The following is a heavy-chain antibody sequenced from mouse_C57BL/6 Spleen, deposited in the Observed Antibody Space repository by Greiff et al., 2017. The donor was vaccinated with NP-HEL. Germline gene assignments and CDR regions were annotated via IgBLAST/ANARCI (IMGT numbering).Heavy chain of an antibody. Sequence: QVQLQQPGAELVRPGSSVKLSCKASGYTFTSYWMHWVKQRPIQGLEWIGNIDPSDSDTHYNQKFKDKATLTVDKSSSTAYMQLSSLTSEDSAVYYCARGGLTGSGYWGQGTTLTVSS. CDR3: ARGGLTGSGY. CDR1: GYTFTSYW. V-gene: IGHV1-52*01. CDR2: IDPSDSDT. D-gene: IGHD4-1*01. J-gene: IGHJ2*01.